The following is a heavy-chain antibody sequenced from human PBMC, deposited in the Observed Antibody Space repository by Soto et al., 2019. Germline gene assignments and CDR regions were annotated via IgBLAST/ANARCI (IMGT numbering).Heavy chain of an antibody. J-gene: IGHJ4*02. V-gene: IGHV4-34*01. Sequence: PSETLSLTCAVYGGSFSGYYWSWIRKPPGKGLEWIGEINHSGSTNYNPSLKSRVTISVDTSKNQFSLKLSSVTAADTAVYYCARGLGILGYDILTGYYNGQRYFDYWGQGTLVTVS. CDR3: ARGLGILGYDILTGYYNGQRYFDY. CDR1: GGSFSGYY. CDR2: INHSGST. D-gene: IGHD3-9*01.